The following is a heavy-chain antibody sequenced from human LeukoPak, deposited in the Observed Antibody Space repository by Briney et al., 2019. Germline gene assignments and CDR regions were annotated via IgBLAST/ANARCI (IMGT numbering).Heavy chain of an antibody. CDR3: AKDAIGDSSGHYWWEFDY. Sequence: PGGSLRLSCTASGFTFNNHYMTWVRQAPGKGLEWVANIKQDGSETFYLDSVKGRFTISRDNSKNTLYVQMNSLRAEDTAVYYCAKDAIGDSSGHYWWEFDYWGQGTLVTVSS. CDR1: GFTFNNHY. CDR2: IKQDGSET. D-gene: IGHD3-22*01. V-gene: IGHV3-7*05. J-gene: IGHJ4*02.